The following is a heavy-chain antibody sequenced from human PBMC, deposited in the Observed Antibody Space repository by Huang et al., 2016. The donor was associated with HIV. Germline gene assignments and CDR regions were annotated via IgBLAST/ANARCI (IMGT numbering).Heavy chain of an antibody. V-gene: IGHV3-30*02. Sequence: QVQLVESGGGVVQPGGSLRLSCAASGFIFSSYGMHWVRQAPGKGLEWVAFIRYDGSNKYYADSVKGRVTISRDNSKNTLYLQMNSLRPEDTAVYYCAKDRGDCIDYWGQGTLVTVSS. D-gene: IGHD2-21*02. J-gene: IGHJ4*02. CDR1: GFIFSSYG. CDR2: IRYDGSNK. CDR3: AKDRGDCIDY.